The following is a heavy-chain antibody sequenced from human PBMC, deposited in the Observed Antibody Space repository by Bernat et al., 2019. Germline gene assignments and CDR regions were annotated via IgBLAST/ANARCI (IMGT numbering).Heavy chain of an antibody. D-gene: IGHD6-19*01. V-gene: IGHV3-30-3*01. CDR3: ARDREGGWPTYSIYYYYYYGMDV. CDR1: GFTFSSYA. J-gene: IGHJ6*02. Sequence: QVQLVESGGGVVQPGRSLRLSCAASGFTFSSYAMHWVRQAPGKGLEWVAVISYDGSNKYYADSVKGRFTISRDNSKNTLYLQRNSLRAEDTAVYYCARDREGGWPTYSIYYYYYYGMDVWGQGTTVTVSS. CDR2: ISYDGSNK.